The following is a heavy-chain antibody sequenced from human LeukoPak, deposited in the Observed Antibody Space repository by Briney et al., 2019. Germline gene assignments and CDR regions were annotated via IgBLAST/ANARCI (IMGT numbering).Heavy chain of an antibody. D-gene: IGHD6-19*01. Sequence: GASVKVSCKASGYTFTSYDINWVRQATGQGLEWMGWMNPNSGNTGYAQKFQGRVTMTRNTSISTAYMELSSLRSEDTDVYYCARGRMVAVAGPPDYWGQGTLVTVSS. CDR1: GYTFTSYD. CDR3: ARGRMVAVAGPPDY. V-gene: IGHV1-8*01. CDR2: MNPNSGNT. J-gene: IGHJ4*02.